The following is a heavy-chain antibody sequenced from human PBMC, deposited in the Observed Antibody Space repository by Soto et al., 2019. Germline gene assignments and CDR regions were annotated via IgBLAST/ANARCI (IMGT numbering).Heavy chain of an antibody. J-gene: IGHJ4*02. Sequence: PWGSLRLSCAASGFTFSSYAMHWVRQAPGKGLEWVAVISYDGSNKYYADSVKGRFTISRDNSKNTLYLQMNSLRAEDTAVYYCASDMGIAVPDYWVQGTLVTVPS. V-gene: IGHV3-30-3*01. CDR2: ISYDGSNK. CDR1: GFTFSSYA. CDR3: ASDMGIAVPDY. D-gene: IGHD6-13*01.